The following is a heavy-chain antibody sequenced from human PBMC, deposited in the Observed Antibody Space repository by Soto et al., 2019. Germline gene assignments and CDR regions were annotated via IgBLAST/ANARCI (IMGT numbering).Heavy chain of an antibody. D-gene: IGHD3-10*01. Sequence: EVQLVESGGGLVQPGGSLRLSCEVSAFTFSDHFIDWVRQAPGKGLEWVGRSRDKAHSYTTEYAASVKGRFTISRDDSKHSLYLQMNSLKPEDTAVYYCARNQAYGGSYTFDYWSQGALVTVSS. J-gene: IGHJ4*02. CDR1: AFTFSDHF. V-gene: IGHV3-72*01. CDR2: SRDKAHSYTT. CDR3: ARNQAYGGSYTFDY.